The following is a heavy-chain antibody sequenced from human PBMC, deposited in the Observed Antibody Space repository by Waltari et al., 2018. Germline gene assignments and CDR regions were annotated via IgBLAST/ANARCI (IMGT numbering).Heavy chain of an antibody. CDR2: IHYRGDT. CDR3: ARYGTGTKKNFDL. CDR1: GGSFTDYY. J-gene: IGHJ2*01. Sequence: QVQLQESAPGLFKPSENLSLTCTVSGGSFTDYYWSWIRQPPRKGLEWIGYIHYRGDTNHNPSLKGRVTIPSDTSQSQFSLELSSVTAADTCVYYCARYGTGTKKNFDLWGRGTLVTVSS. D-gene: IGHD1-1*01. V-gene: IGHV4-59*08.